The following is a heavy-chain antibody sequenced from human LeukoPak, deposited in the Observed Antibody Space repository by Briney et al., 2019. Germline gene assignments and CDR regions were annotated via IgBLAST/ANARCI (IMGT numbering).Heavy chain of an antibody. J-gene: IGHJ4*02. V-gene: IGHV1-2*02. D-gene: IGHD3-10*01. CDR2: INPNSGGT. Sequence: HGASVKVSCKASGYTFTGYNIHWVRQAPGQGLEWMAWINPNSGGTDYAQKFQGRVTMTRDTSNTTAYMELSSLRSDDTAVYYCARVSPSGSRAFDYWGQGTLVTVSS. CDR1: GYTFTGYN. CDR3: ARVSPSGSRAFDY.